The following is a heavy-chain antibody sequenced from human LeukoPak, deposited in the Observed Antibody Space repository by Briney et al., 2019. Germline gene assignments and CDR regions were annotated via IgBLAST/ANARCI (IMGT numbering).Heavy chain of an antibody. D-gene: IGHD3-3*01. CDR2: INPNSGGT. Sequence: GASVKVSCKASGYIFTDYYTHWVRQAPGQGLEWMGWINPNSGGTEYTQRFQGRVTMTRDTFISTAYMELSSLRSDDTAVYYCALEPIALSIWGQGTMVTVSS. CDR3: ALEPIALSI. V-gene: IGHV1-2*02. CDR1: GYIFTDYY. J-gene: IGHJ3*01.